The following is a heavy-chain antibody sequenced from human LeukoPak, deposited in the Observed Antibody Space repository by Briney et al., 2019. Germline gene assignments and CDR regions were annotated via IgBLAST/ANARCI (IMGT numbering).Heavy chain of an antibody. CDR2: ISYDGSNK. Sequence: GGSLRLSCAASGFTSSSYAMHWVRQAPGKGLEWVAVISYDGSNKYYADSVKGRFTISRDNSKNTLYLQMNSLRAEDTAVYYCARRGSSSFRYFQHWGQGTLVTVSS. J-gene: IGHJ1*01. V-gene: IGHV3-30-3*01. CDR3: ARRGSSSFRYFQH. CDR1: GFTSSSYA. D-gene: IGHD6-13*01.